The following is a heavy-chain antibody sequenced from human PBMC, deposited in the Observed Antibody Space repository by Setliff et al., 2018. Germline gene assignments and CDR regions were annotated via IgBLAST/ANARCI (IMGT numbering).Heavy chain of an antibody. Sequence: PGGSPRLSCVVSGFSFSRHWMSWVRQAPGKGLEWVADIKQDGSTKYYLDSVKGRFTISRDNAKRSLHLQMNGLRADDTGVYYCVRDDADNYDAFDNWGQGTLVTVSS. CDR1: GFSFSRHW. J-gene: IGHJ3*02. CDR3: VRDDADNYDAFDN. V-gene: IGHV3-7*01. CDR2: IKQDGSTK. D-gene: IGHD3-22*01.